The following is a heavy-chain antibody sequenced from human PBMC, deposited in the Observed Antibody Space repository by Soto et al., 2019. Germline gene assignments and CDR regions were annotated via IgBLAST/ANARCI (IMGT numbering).Heavy chain of an antibody. J-gene: IGHJ4*02. Sequence: QVHMVQSGAEVKKPGSSVKVTFKAFGGTFNSFGINWVRQAPGQGLEWMGGIIPVFGTTKYAQKFRDRVTLVADGSTSTSYMELSSLTSDDTAVYYCAIEVWGRGGYYLDSWGQGTLVTVSS. V-gene: IGHV1-69*01. CDR3: AIEVWGRGGYYLDS. D-gene: IGHD7-27*01. CDR2: IIPVFGTT. CDR1: GGTFNSFG.